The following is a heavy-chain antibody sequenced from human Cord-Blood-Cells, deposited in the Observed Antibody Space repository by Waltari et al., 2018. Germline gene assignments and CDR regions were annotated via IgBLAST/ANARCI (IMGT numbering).Heavy chain of an antibody. CDR3: ARDRNWNYAFGI. D-gene: IGHD1-7*01. CDR1: GFTVSSNY. CDR2: IYRGGST. Sequence: EVQLVESGGGLIQPGGSLRLSCAASGFTVSSNYMSWVRQAPGKGLEWVSVIYRGGSTDYADSVKGRFTISRDNSKNTLYRQMNSLRAEDTAVYYCARDRNWNYAFGIWGQGTMVTVSS. J-gene: IGHJ3*02. V-gene: IGHV3-53*01.